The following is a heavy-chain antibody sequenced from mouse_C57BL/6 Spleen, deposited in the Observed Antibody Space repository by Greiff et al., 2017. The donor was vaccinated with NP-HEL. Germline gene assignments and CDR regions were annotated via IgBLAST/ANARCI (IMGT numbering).Heavy chain of an antibody. J-gene: IGHJ2*01. Sequence: QVQLQQSGAELVRPGASVTLSCKASGYTFTDYEMHWVKQTPVHGLEWIGAIDPETGGTAYNQKFKGKAILTADKSSSTAYMELRSLTSEDAAVYYCTRFPRSFITTVVAKGDYWGQGTTLTVSS. V-gene: IGHV1-15*01. CDR3: TRFPRSFITTVVAKGDY. CDR1: GYTFTDYE. D-gene: IGHD1-1*01. CDR2: IDPETGGT.